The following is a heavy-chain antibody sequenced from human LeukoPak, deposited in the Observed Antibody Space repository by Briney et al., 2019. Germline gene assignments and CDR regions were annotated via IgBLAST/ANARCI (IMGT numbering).Heavy chain of an antibody. J-gene: IGHJ4*02. CDR1: GFTFSIYS. D-gene: IGHD3-3*01. V-gene: IGHV3-48*01. CDR2: ISSSSSTI. CDR3: ARAGDFSFKD. Sequence: GGSLRLSCAASGFTFSIYSMSWVRQAPGKGLEWVSYISSSSSTISYADSVKGRFTTSRDNAENSLYLQMNSLRAEDTAVYYCARAGDFSFKDWGQGTLVTVSS.